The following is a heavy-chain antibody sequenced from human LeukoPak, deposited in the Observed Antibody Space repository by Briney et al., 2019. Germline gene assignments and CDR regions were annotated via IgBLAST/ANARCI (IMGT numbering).Heavy chain of an antibody. D-gene: IGHD6-19*01. CDR1: GYTFTGYY. Sequence: ASVKVSCKASGYTFTGYYMHWVRQAPGQGLEWMGWINPNSGGTNYAQKFQGRVTMTRDTSISTAYMELSRLRSDDTAVYYCATDPFDEYSSDWTPFDYWGQGTLVTVSS. CDR2: INPNSGGT. J-gene: IGHJ4*02. CDR3: ATDPFDEYSSDWTPFDY. V-gene: IGHV1-2*02.